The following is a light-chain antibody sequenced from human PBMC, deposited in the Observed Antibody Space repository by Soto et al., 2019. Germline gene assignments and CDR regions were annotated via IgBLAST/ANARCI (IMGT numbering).Light chain of an antibody. CDR2: KAS. Sequence: DIQMTQSPSTLSASVGERVTITCRASQSISAWLAWYQQKPGKAPKLLIYKASNVESGVPSRFSGSGSGTELTLTIRSLQPDDFATYYCQQYHSYPLTFGQGTRLEIK. V-gene: IGKV1-5*03. CDR1: QSISAW. J-gene: IGKJ5*01. CDR3: QQYHSYPLT.